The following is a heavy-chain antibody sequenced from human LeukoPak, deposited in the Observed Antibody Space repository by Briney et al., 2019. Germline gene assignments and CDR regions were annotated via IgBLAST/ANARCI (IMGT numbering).Heavy chain of an antibody. D-gene: IGHD4-17*01. CDR2: IYYSGST. Sequence: SQTLSLTCTVSGGSISSGGYYWSWIRQHPGKGLEWIGYIYYSGSTYYNPSLRSRVTISVDTSKNQFSLKLSSVTAADTAVYYCARKDYGNRTFDYWGQGTLVTVSS. CDR3: ARKDYGNRTFDY. V-gene: IGHV4-31*03. J-gene: IGHJ4*02. CDR1: GGSISSGGYY.